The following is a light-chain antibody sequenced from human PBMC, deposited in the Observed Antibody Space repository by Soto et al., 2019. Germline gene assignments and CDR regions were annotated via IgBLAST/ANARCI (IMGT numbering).Light chain of an antibody. CDR1: QTISSW. CDR3: QNYNSYSEE. CDR2: KAS. Sequence: DIQMTQSPSSLSGSVGDGVTITCRASQTISSWLAWYQQKPGKAPKLLIYKASTLKSGVPSRFSGSGSGTEFTLTISSLQPDDFATYYCQNYNSYSEEFGQGTKVDIK. V-gene: IGKV1-5*03. J-gene: IGKJ1*01.